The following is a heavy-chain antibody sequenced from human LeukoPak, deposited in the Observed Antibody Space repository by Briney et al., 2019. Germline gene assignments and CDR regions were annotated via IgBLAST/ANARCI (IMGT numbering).Heavy chain of an antibody. CDR3: ARVDTVTSGGGH. D-gene: IGHD4-17*01. J-gene: IGHJ4*02. V-gene: IGHV5-51*01. CDR1: GYTFTIYW. Sequence: GESLKISCKTSGYTFTIYWIGWVRQMPGKGLEWMGIIYPGDSDTRYSPSFQGQVTISADKSISTAYLQRSSLKASDTAMYFCARVDTVTSGGGHWGQGTLVTVSS. CDR2: IYPGDSDT.